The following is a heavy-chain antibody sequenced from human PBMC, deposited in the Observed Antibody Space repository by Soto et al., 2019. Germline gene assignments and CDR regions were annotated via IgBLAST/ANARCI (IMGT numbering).Heavy chain of an antibody. D-gene: IGHD2-15*01. CDR3: ARVGDCSGGFCYSFRFDY. CDR2: ISAYNGNT. Sequence: ASVKVSCKASGYTFTSYGISWVRQAPGQGLEWMGWISAYNGNTNYAQKLQGRVTMTTDTSTSTAYMELTSLRSDDTAVYYCARVGDCSGGFCYSFRFDYWGQGTQVTVPS. CDR1: GYTFTSYG. J-gene: IGHJ4*02. V-gene: IGHV1-18*01.